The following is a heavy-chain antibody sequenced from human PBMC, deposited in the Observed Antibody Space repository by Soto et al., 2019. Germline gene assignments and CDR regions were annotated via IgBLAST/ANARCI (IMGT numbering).Heavy chain of an antibody. J-gene: IGHJ3*02. CDR3: ARYWNAGTLYGAFDI. Sequence: QVQLVQSGAEVRKPGSSVKVSCEASGGSFNNYVISWLRQAPGQGLEWMGGIIPNYEAANYAQKFRGRLRITADKATNTAYMELNSLRPEDTATYYCARYWNAGTLYGAFDIWGQGTTVIVS. D-gene: IGHD4-17*01. CDR1: GGSFNNYV. CDR2: IIPNYEAA. V-gene: IGHV1-69*06.